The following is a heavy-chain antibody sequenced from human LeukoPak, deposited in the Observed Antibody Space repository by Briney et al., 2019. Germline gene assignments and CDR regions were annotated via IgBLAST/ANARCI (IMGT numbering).Heavy chain of an antibody. D-gene: IGHD5-18*01. CDR1: GYTFTSYD. CDR2: MNPNSGNT. J-gene: IGHJ6*03. CDR3: ARVVTSGYSYGPANYYYYMDV. Sequence: GASVKVSCTASGYTFTSYDINWVRQATGQGLEWMGWMNPNSGNTGYAQKFQGRVTMTRNTSISTAYMELSSLRSEDTAVYYCARVVTSGYSYGPANYYYYMDVWGKGTTVTVSS. V-gene: IGHV1-8*01.